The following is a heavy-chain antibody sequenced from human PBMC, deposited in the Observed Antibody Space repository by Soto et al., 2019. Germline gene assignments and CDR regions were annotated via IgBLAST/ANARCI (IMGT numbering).Heavy chain of an antibody. J-gene: IGHJ6*03. CDR1: GYTFTSYG. V-gene: IGHV1-18*01. Sequence: ASVKVSCKASGYTFTSYGISWVRQAPGQGLEWMGWISAYNGNTNYAQKLQGRVTMTTDTSTSTAYMELRSLRSDDTAVYYCARDRSEGSSWTDYYYYYMDVWGKGTTVTVSS. CDR3: ARDRSEGSSWTDYYYYYMDV. D-gene: IGHD6-13*01. CDR2: ISAYNGNT.